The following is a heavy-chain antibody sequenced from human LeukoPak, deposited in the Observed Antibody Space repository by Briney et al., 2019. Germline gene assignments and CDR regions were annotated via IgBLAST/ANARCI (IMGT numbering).Heavy chain of an antibody. CDR3: ARHPAMKSRYDSSGYYYSRAFDI. Sequence: PSQTLSLTCTVSGGSISSGSYYWSWIRQPAGKGLEWIGRIYTSGSTNYNPSLKSRVTISVDTSKNQFSLKLSSVTAADTAVYYCARHPAMKSRYDSSGYYYSRAFDIWGQGTMVTVSS. V-gene: IGHV4-61*02. CDR2: IYTSGST. J-gene: IGHJ3*02. D-gene: IGHD3-22*01. CDR1: GGSISSGSYY.